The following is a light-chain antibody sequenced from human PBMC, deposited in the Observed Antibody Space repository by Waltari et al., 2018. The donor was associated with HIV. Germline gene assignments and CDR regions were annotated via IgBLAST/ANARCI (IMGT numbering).Light chain of an antibody. Sequence: ELSQPRSISVSAGQRVSLSCRGAAGGDGSPCWYQKKAGQSPKLIINERNRRPSGVSNRFSASMSWDTTTLFISGSQSVDEADYFCQVWDDEFLNFGGGTRLTVL. CDR3: QVWDDEFLN. CDR1: AGGDGS. CDR2: ERN. J-gene: IGLJ2*01. V-gene: IGLV3-9*02.